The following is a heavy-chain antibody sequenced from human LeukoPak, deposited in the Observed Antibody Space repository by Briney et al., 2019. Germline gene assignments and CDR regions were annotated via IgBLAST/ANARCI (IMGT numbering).Heavy chain of an antibody. CDR1: GGSISSGSYY. J-gene: IGHJ4*02. CDR2: IYTSGST. CDR3: ARVGDDFWSGSTD. Sequence: SETLSLTCTVSGGSISSGSYYWSWIRQPAGKGLEWIGRIYTSGSTNYNPSLKSRVTISVDTSKNQFSLKLSSVTAADTAVYYCARVGDDFWSGSTDWGQGTLVTVSS. V-gene: IGHV4-61*02. D-gene: IGHD3-3*01.